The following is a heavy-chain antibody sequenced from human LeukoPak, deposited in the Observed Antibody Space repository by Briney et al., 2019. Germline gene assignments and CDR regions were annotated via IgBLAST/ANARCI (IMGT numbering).Heavy chain of an antibody. CDR1: GYTFTNYD. J-gene: IGHJ6*02. CDR2: MNPNSGNT. CDR3: ATRASASFYYAMDV. D-gene: IGHD1-14*01. Sequence: ASVRVSCKASGYTFTNYDMNWVRQAPGQGLEWMGWMNPNSGNTGYIQKFQGRVTMTRNTSTSTAYMELSSLRSEDTAVYYCATRASASFYYAMDVWGQGTTVTVSS. V-gene: IGHV1-8*01.